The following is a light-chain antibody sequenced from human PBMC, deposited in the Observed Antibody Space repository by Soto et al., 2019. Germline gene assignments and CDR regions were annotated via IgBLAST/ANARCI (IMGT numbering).Light chain of an antibody. J-gene: IGLJ2*01. V-gene: IGLV1-47*01. Sequence: QAVVTQPPSASGTPGQRVSISCSGSASNVGSTYVFWYQQVPGTAPTLLIYKNNQRPSGVSDRFSGSKSGTSASLAISGLRVDYEADYYCASWDNDLNGPIFGGGTKLTVL. CDR1: ASNVGSTY. CDR2: KNN. CDR3: ASWDNDLNGPI.